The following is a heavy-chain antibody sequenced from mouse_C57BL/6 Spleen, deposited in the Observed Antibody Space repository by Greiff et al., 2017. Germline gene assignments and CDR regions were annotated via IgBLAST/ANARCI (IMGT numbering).Heavy chain of an antibody. CDR1: GYTFTNYW. CDR3: ARGGQDAMDY. D-gene: IGHD3-3*01. J-gene: IGHJ4*01. V-gene: IGHV1-63*01. Sequence: QVQLQQSGAELVRPGTSVKMSCKASGYTFTNYWIGWAKQRPGHGLEWIGDIYPGGGYTNYNEKFKGKAELTADKSSSTAYMQFSSLTSEDSAIYYCARGGQDAMDYWGQGTSVTVSS. CDR2: IYPGGGYT.